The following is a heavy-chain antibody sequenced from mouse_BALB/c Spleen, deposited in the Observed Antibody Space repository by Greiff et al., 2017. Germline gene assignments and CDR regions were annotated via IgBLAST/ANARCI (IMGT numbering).Heavy chain of an antibody. CDR3: AREGDGSSFFFAY. V-gene: IGHV3-2*02. CDR1: GYSITSDYA. J-gene: IGHJ3*01. D-gene: IGHD1-1*01. CDR2: ISYSGST. Sequence: EVQLQESGPGLVKPSQSLSLTCTVTGYSITSDYAWNWIRQFPGNKLEWMGYISYSGSTSYNPSLKSRISITRDTSKNQFFLQLNSVTTEDTATYYCAREGDGSSFFFAYWGQGTLVTVSA.